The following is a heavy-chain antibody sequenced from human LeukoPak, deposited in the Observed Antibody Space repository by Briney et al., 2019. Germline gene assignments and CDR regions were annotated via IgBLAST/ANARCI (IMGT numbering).Heavy chain of an antibody. D-gene: IGHD3-10*01. CDR3: ARGITMVRGADL. CDR2: INHSGST. V-gene: IGHV4-34*01. CDR1: GGSFSGYY. J-gene: IGHJ4*02. Sequence: SETLSLTCAVYGGSFSGYYWSWIRQPPGKELEWIGEINHSGSTNYNPSLKSRVTISVDTSKNQFSLKLSSVTAADTAVYYCARGITMVRGADLWGQGTLVTVSS.